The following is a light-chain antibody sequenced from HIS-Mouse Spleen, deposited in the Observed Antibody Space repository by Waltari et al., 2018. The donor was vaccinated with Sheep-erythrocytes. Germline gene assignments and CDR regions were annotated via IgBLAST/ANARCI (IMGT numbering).Light chain of an antibody. CDR1: SSAVGCYNY. CDR2: EVS. CDR3: CSYAGSYNHV. V-gene: IGLV2-11*01. Sequence: QSALTQPRSVSGSPGQSVTISCTGTSSAVGCYNYFPWSQQPPGKAPKLMIYEVSKRPSGVPDRFSGSKSGNTASLTISGLQAEDEADYYCCSYAGSYNHVFATGTKVTVL. J-gene: IGLJ1*01.